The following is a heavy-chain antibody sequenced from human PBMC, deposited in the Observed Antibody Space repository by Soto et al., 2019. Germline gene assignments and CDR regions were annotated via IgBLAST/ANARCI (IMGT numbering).Heavy chain of an antibody. D-gene: IGHD5-12*01. Sequence: ASVKVSCKTSGFTFTSSAVQWVRQARGQRLEWIGWIVVGCAYTNYAEKFQGRVTITADISTSTAYMELSSLRSEDTAVYYCASYTRIRRVATIPDWRDSYYMDVWGKGTTVTVSS. CDR1: GFTFTSSA. CDR3: ASYTRIRRVATIPDWRDSYYMDV. V-gene: IGHV1-58*01. J-gene: IGHJ6*03. CDR2: IVVGCAYT.